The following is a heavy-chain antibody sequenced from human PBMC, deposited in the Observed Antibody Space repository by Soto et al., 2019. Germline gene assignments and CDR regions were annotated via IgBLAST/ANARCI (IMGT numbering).Heavy chain of an antibody. V-gene: IGHV6-1*01. J-gene: IGHJ3*02. Sequence: PSQTLSLTCAISGDIVFSNTSTWNCIRQSPSRGLEWLGRTYYRPQWHNDYAESAKSRITINPDTSKNQFSLQLNSVTPEDTAVYYCARERGFLSEALDIWGRGTMVTVS. CDR3: ARERGFLSEALDI. CDR1: GDIVFSNTST. D-gene: IGHD3-10*01. CDR2: TYYRPQWHN.